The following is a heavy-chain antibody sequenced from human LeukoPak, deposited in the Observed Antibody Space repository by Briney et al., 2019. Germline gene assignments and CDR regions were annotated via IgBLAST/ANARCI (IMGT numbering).Heavy chain of an antibody. CDR1: GGTFSSYA. V-gene: IGHV1-69*13. Sequence: SVKVSCKASGGTFSSYAISWVRQAPGQGLEWMGGIIPIFGTANYAQKFQGRVTITADESTSTAYTELSSLRSEDTAVYYCAREDGDYVLREPHWYFDLWGRGTLVTVSS. J-gene: IGHJ2*01. CDR2: IIPIFGTA. CDR3: AREDGDYVLREPHWYFDL. D-gene: IGHD4-17*01.